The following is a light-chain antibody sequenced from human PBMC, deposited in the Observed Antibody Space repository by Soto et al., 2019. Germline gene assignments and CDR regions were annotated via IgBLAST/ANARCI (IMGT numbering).Light chain of an antibody. CDR1: QRVSSD. J-gene: IGKJ4*01. V-gene: IGKV3-11*01. CDR2: DAS. Sequence: EIVFTQSPATLSLSPGERATLSCRASQRVSSDLAWYQQKPGQAPRLLIYDASNRDTGIPARFSGSGSGTDFTLTISSLEPEDCAVYYCQQRSNWSLTFGGGTKVEIK. CDR3: QQRSNWSLT.